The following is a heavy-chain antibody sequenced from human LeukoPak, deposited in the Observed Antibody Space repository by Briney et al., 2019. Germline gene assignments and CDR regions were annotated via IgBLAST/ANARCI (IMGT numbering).Heavy chain of an antibody. CDR1: GGTFSSYA. Sequence: SVKVSCKAPGGTFSSYAISWVRQAPGQGLEWMGGIIPIFGTANYAQKFQGRVTITADESTSTAYMELSSLRSEDTAVYYCARPTRIRYCSSTSCLLRPYYYGMDVWGQGTTVTVSS. V-gene: IGHV1-69*13. J-gene: IGHJ6*02. CDR2: IIPIFGTA. CDR3: ARPTRIRYCSSTSCLLRPYYYGMDV. D-gene: IGHD2-2*01.